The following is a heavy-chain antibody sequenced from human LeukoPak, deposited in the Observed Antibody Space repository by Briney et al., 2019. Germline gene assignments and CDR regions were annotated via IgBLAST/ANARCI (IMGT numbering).Heavy chain of an antibody. Sequence: GGSLRLSCAASGFTFGSYGMSRVLQAPGKGLEWVSFITPNADRASYADSVKGRFTISRDNPRNTLYMQMNSLRDEDTAVYYCAIMHGYYDGSGYWVQWGQGTLVTVSS. V-gene: IGHV3-23*01. CDR1: GFTFGSYG. D-gene: IGHD3-22*01. CDR3: AIMHGYYDGSGYWVQ. J-gene: IGHJ1*01. CDR2: ITPNADRA.